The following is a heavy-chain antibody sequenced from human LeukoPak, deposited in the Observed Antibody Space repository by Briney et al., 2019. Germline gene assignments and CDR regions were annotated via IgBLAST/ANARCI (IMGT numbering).Heavy chain of an antibody. J-gene: IGHJ4*02. Sequence: PGASLRLSCAASGFTFSTFAMNWVRQAPGKGPEWVSTISDAAGTTYYADSVRGRFTISRDNSKNTLYLQMNSLRAEDTAVYYCAKGEFWSAYYNWGQGTLVTVSS. CDR2: ISDAAGTT. CDR1: GFTFSTFA. D-gene: IGHD3-3*01. V-gene: IGHV3-23*01. CDR3: AKGEFWSAYYN.